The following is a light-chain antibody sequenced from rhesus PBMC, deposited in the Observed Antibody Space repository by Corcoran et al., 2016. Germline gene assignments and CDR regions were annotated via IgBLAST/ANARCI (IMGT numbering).Light chain of an antibody. J-gene: IGKJ3*01. CDR1: QGISTY. V-gene: IGKV1S14*01. Sequence: DIQMTQSPSSLSASVGDTVTITCRASQGISTYLAWYQQKPGKAPRPLISYASNLESGVPSRFSGSGSGTDFTLTIGSLQPEDFATYYCQQHKSYPFTFGPGTKLDVK. CDR3: QQHKSYPFT. CDR2: YAS.